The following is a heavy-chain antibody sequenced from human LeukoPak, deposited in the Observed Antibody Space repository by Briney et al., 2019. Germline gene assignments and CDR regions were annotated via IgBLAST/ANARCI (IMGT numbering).Heavy chain of an antibody. CDR2: IYSGGST. CDR3: ARDPYSSSSGWFDP. D-gene: IGHD6-6*01. CDR1: GFTVSSNY. Sequence: GGSLRLSCAASGFTVSSNYMSWVRQAPGKGLEWVSVIYSGGSTYYADSVRGRFTISRDNSKNTLYLQMNSLGAEDTAVYYCARDPYSSSSGWFDPWGQGTLVTVSS. V-gene: IGHV3-53*01. J-gene: IGHJ5*02.